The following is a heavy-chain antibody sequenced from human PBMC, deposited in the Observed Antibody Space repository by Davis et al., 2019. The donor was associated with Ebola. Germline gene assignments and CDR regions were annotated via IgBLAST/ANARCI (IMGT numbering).Heavy chain of an antibody. J-gene: IGHJ6*02. CDR2: IDEDGSKK. D-gene: IGHD6-19*01. CDR3: ARREAVAGIPRSDYYYGMDV. Sequence: GGSLRLSCAASGFTFDDYAMHWVRQGPGKGLEWVAEIDEDGSKKDYVDSVKGRFTISRDNAKNSLYLQMNSLRDEDTAVYYCARREAVAGIPRSDYYYGMDVWGQGTTVTVSS. V-gene: IGHV3-7*01. CDR1: GFTFDDYA.